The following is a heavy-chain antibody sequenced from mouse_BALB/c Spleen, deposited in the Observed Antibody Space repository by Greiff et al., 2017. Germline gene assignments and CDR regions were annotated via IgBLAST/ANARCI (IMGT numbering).Heavy chain of an antibody. CDR3: ALNLYDYDEVDY. CDR1: GFNIKDTY. Sequence: VQLKESGAELVRPGALVKLSCKASGFNIKDTYMHWVKQRPEQGLEWIGRIDPANGNTKYDPKFQGKATITADTSSNTAYLQLSSLTSEDTAVYYCALNLYDYDEVDYWGQGTTLTVSS. V-gene: IGHV14-3*02. J-gene: IGHJ2*01. CDR2: IDPANGNT. D-gene: IGHD2-4*01.